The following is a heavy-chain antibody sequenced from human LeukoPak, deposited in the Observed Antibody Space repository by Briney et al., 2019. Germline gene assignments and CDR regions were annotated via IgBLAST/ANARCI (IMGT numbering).Heavy chain of an antibody. V-gene: IGHV3-74*01. CDR1: GFTFSSYS. Sequence: GGSLRLSCAASGFTFSSYSMNWVRQAPGKGLVWVSRINGDGRNINYADSVRGRFTISRDNAKNTLYLQMNTLRVEDTAVYYCYSGSMEVDYWGQGTLVTVSS. D-gene: IGHD1-26*01. CDR2: INGDGRNI. CDR3: YSGSMEVDY. J-gene: IGHJ4*02.